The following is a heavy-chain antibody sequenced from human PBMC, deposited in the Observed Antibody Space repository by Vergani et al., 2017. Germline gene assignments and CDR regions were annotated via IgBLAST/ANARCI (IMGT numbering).Heavy chain of an antibody. Sequence: QVQLVQSGAEVKKPGASVKVSCKASGYTFTDYFMHWVRQAPGQGLEWMGWINPNSGGTNYAQKFQGRVTMTRDTSISTAYMELSNLRSDDTAMYYCAXVGTSSNRDYFDYWGQGTLVTVSS. CDR2: INPNSGGT. D-gene: IGHD2-2*01. J-gene: IGHJ4*02. CDR3: AXVGTSSNRDYFDY. CDR1: GYTFTDYF. V-gene: IGHV1-2*02.